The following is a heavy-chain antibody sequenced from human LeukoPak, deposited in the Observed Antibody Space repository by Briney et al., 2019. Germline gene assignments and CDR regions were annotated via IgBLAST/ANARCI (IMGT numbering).Heavy chain of an antibody. Sequence: GGSLRLSCAASGFTFDDYAMHWVRQPPGKGLEWVSGISWNSGSIVYADSVKGRFTISRDNAKNSLYLQMNSLRAEDTAVYYCAELGITMIGGVWGKGTTVTISS. CDR3: AELGITMIGGV. CDR2: ISWNSGSI. V-gene: IGHV3-9*01. D-gene: IGHD3-10*02. CDR1: GFTFDDYA. J-gene: IGHJ6*04.